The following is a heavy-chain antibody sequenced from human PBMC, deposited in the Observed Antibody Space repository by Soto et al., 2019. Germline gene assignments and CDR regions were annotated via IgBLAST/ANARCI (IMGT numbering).Heavy chain of an antibody. Sequence: QVQLQESGPGLVKPSQTLSLTCAVSGGSINSGGFYWHWIRQHPEKGLEWIGYIFPSGSTHYNPSLKSRGTMSADTSQNQFSLRLTSVTAADTAVYYCARGGVSFMGPAGYWGQGTLVTVSS. CDR1: GGSINSGGFY. D-gene: IGHD1-26*01. CDR2: IFPSGST. V-gene: IGHV4-31*11. J-gene: IGHJ4*02. CDR3: ARGGVSFMGPAGY.